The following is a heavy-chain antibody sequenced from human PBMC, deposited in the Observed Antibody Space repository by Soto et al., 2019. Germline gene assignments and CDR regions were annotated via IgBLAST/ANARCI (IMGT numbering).Heavy chain of an antibody. CDR2: IYYSGST. V-gene: IGHV4-59*08. D-gene: IGHD4-17*01. J-gene: IGHJ4*02. Sequence: QVQLQESGPGLVKPSETLSLTCTVSGGSISSYYWSWIRQPPGKGLEWIGYIYYSGSTNYNPSLKSRVTISVDTSKNQFSLKLSSVTAADTAVYYCARHPSTVTTKMATGPQYYFDYWGQGTLVTVSS. CDR3: ARHPSTVTTKMATGPQYYFDY. CDR1: GGSISSYY.